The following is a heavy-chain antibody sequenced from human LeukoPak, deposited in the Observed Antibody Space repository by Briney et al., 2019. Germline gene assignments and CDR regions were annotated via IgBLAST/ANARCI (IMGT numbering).Heavy chain of an antibody. CDR1: GFTFSSYG. J-gene: IGHJ4*02. Sequence: GSLRLSCAASGFTFSSYGMSWVRQAPGKGLEWVSAISGSGGSTYYADSVKGRFTISRDNAKNSLYLQMNSLRAEDTAVYYCARDRSTMVRGVTSDYWGQGTLVTVSS. CDR3: ARDRSTMVRGVTSDY. V-gene: IGHV3-23*01. D-gene: IGHD3-10*01. CDR2: ISGSGGST.